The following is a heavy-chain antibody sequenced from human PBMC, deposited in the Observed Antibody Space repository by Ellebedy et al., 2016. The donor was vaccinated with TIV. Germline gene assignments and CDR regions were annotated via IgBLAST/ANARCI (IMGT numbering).Heavy chain of an antibody. J-gene: IGHJ6*02. CDR1: GYTFTSYY. Sequence: ASVKVSCKASGYTFTSYYMHWVRQAPGQGLEWMGIINPSGGSTSYAQKFQGRVTMTRDTSTSTVYMELSSLRSEDTAVYYCASAHPGIAAARHNYYYYYYGMDVWGQGTTVTVSS. CDR2: INPSGGST. D-gene: IGHD6-13*01. CDR3: ASAHPGIAAARHNYYYYYYGMDV. V-gene: IGHV1-46*01.